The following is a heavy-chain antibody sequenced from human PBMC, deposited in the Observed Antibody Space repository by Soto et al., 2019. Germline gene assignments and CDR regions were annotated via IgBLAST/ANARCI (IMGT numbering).Heavy chain of an antibody. D-gene: IGHD4-4*01. CDR2: IYQSGST. CDR3: ATQSYSNSGAYYYYAMDV. Sequence: SETLSLTCAVSGGSISSGGYSWSWIRQPPGKGLEWIGYIYQSGSTYYNPSLKSRVTISVDRSRNQFSLKLSSVTAADTAVYFCATQSYSNSGAYYYYAMDVRGQVPKVPVSS. J-gene: IGHJ6*02. CDR1: GGSISSGGYS. V-gene: IGHV4-30-2*01.